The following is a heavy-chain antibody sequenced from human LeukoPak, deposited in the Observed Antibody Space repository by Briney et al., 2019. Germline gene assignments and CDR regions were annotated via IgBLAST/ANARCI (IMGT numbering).Heavy chain of an antibody. Sequence: SETLSLTCAVYGGSFSGYYWSWIRQPPGKGLEWIGEINHSGSTNYNPSLKSRVTISVDTSKNQFSLKLSSVTTADTAVYYCARRVTIWNWFDPWGQGTLVTVSS. V-gene: IGHV4-34*01. J-gene: IGHJ5*02. CDR3: ARRVTIWNWFDP. CDR1: GGSFSGYY. CDR2: INHSGST. D-gene: IGHD3-9*01.